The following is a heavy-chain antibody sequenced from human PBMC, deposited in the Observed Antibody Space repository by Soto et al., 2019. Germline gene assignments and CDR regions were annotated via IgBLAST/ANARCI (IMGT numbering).Heavy chain of an antibody. D-gene: IGHD3-16*01. Sequence: ASVNVSCKASGYTFTSYYIHWVRQAPGQGLEWMGVITPSGDSTTYAHNFQGRVTLATDTSTSTVYMELSSLRSEDTAIYYCARPRTGGGSSLWWYFDLWGRGTLVTVSS. CDR3: ARPRTGGGSSLWWYFDL. CDR2: ITPSGDST. CDR1: GYTFTSYY. J-gene: IGHJ2*01. V-gene: IGHV1-46*01.